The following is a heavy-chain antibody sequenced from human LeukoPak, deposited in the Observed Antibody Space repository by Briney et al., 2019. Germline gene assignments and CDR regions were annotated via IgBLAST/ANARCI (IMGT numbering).Heavy chain of an antibody. V-gene: IGHV4-34*01. J-gene: IGHJ4*02. D-gene: IGHD3-10*01. CDR1: GGSFSGYY. CDR2: INHSGST. CDR3: ARPAHYYGSGSYSFFDY. Sequence: KTSETLSLTCAVYGGSFSGYYWSWIRQPPGKGLEWIGEINHSGSTNYNPSLKSRVTISVDTSKNQFSLKLSSVTAADTAVYYCARPAHYYGSGSYSFFDYWGQGTLVTVSS.